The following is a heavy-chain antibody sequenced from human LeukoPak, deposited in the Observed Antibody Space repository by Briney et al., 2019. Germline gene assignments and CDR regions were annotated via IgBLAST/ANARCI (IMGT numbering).Heavy chain of an antibody. CDR3: ARAAPTYYYGSGSYYNWFDP. V-gene: IGHV5-51*01. Sequence: GESLKISCMGSGYSFSNYWIGWVRQMPGKGLEWMGIIYPGDSDTRYSPSFQGQVTISADKSISTAYLQWSSLKASDTAMYYCARAAPTYYYGSGSYYNWFDPWGQGTLVTVSS. CDR2: IYPGDSDT. CDR1: GYSFSNYW. D-gene: IGHD3-10*01. J-gene: IGHJ5*02.